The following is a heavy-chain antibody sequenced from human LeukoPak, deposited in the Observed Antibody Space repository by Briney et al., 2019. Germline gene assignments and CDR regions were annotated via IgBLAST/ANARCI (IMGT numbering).Heavy chain of an antibody. CDR2: VSSMSSYI. Sequence: GGSLRLSCAASGFTFNSYSMNWVRQAPGKGLEWVSSVSSMSSYIYYADSVKGRFTISRDNAKNSLYLQMNSLRAEDTAVYYCASRAAAGNDAFDIWGQGTMVTVSS. D-gene: IGHD6-13*01. CDR1: GFTFNSYS. CDR3: ASRAAAGNDAFDI. V-gene: IGHV3-21*01. J-gene: IGHJ3*02.